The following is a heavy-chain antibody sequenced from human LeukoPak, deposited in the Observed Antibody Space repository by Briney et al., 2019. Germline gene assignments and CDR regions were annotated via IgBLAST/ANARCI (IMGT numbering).Heavy chain of an antibody. J-gene: IGHJ3*02. CDR1: VFTFDDYA. V-gene: IGHV3-9*01. CDR2: ISWNSGSI. D-gene: IGHD1-26*01. CDR3: AKDKRSVGATNAFDI. Sequence: AGGSLRLSCAASVFTFDDYAMHWVRQAPGKGLEWVSGISWNSGSIGYADSVKGRFTISRDNAKNSLSLQMNSLRAEDTALYYCAKDKRSVGATNAFDIWGQGTMVTVSS.